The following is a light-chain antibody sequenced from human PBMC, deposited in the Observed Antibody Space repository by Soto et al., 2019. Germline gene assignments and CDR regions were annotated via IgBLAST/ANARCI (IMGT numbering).Light chain of an antibody. CDR2: KAS. Sequence: DIQMTQSPSTLSASVGDRVTITCRASQNINTWLAWYQQKPGKAPNLLIYKASSLESGVPPRLSGSGSGTEFTLIISSLQPDDFATYYCQQYYSKSGTFGQGTKVEIK. CDR1: QNINTW. CDR3: QQYYSKSGT. J-gene: IGKJ1*01. V-gene: IGKV1-5*03.